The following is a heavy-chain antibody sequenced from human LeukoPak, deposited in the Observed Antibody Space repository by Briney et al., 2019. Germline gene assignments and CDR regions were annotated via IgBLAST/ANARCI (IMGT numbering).Heavy chain of an antibody. J-gene: IGHJ2*01. CDR1: GFTFDDYA. CDR3: AKGIAALTRENFLL. D-gene: IGHD6-13*01. CDR2: IRRNSGNK. Sequence: PGGSLRLSCAASGFTFDDYAMHWVRQAPGKGLEWVSGIRRNSGNKGYADSVKGRFTISRDNAKNSLYLQMNSLRAEETALYYCAKGIAALTRENFLLWGRGTLVTVSS. V-gene: IGHV3-9*01.